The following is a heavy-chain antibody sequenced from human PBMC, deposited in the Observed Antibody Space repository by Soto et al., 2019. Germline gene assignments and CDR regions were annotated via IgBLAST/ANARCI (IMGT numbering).Heavy chain of an antibody. D-gene: IGHD4-4*01. Sequence: PGESLKISFKASGYSFTTYWIAWVRQMPGKGLEWMGIINPGDSDIRYSPSFHGQVTISADNSISTAYLQWSSLKASDTAMYYCARHEQFYYYYYGMDVWGQGTAVTVSS. J-gene: IGHJ6*02. V-gene: IGHV5-51*01. CDR1: GYSFTTYW. CDR2: INPGDSDI. CDR3: ARHEQFYYYYYGMDV.